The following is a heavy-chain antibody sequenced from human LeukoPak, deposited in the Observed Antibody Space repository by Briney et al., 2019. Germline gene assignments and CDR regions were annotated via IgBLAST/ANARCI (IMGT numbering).Heavy chain of an antibody. CDR1: GGSISSYY. Sequence: SETLSLTCTVSGGSISSYYWSWIRQPPGKGLEWTGYIYYSGSTNYNPSLKSRVTISVDTSKNQFSLKLSSVTAADTAVYYCARPTIVDAFDIWGQGTMVTVSS. V-gene: IGHV4-59*08. CDR2: IYYSGST. D-gene: IGHD1-26*01. J-gene: IGHJ3*02. CDR3: ARPTIVDAFDI.